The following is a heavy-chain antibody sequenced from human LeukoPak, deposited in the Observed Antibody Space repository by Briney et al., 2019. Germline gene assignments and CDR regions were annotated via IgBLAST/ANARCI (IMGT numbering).Heavy chain of an antibody. J-gene: IGHJ4*02. CDR2: XXXNXXNX. CDR1: GYTFTAYX. D-gene: IGHD1-26*01. Sequence: ASVKVSCKASGYTFTAYXXXXXXXXPGXXXXXXXXXXXNXXNXXXAXXXXXXXTXXXDXSIXTAYMELSRLRSDDTAVYYCARPNSVGPTVYFDYWGQGTLVTVSS. V-gene: IGHV1-2*02. CDR3: ARPNSVGPTVYFDY.